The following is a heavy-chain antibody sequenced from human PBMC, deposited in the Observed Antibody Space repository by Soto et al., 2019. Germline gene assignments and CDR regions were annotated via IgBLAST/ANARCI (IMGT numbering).Heavy chain of an antibody. D-gene: IGHD6-13*01. CDR2: INPSGGT. J-gene: IGHJ4*02. CDR1: GGSVSGDY. Sequence: SETLCLTCGVYGGSVSGDYWNWIRQPPGKGLEWIGEINPSGGTNYNPSLKSRVTISADTSKNQFSLKLSSVTAADTAVYYCARVRASRGQRDLAFCGQGTLVTVSS. CDR3: ARVRASRGQRDLAF. V-gene: IGHV4-34*01.